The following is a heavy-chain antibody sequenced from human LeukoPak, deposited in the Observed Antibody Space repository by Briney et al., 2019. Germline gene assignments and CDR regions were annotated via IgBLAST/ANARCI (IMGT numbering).Heavy chain of an antibody. CDR2: IYYSGST. V-gene: IGHV4-39*07. Sequence: PSETLSLTCTVSGGSISSSSYYWGWIRQPPGKGLEWIGSIYYSGSTYYNPSLKSRVTISVDTSKNQFSLKLSSVTAADTAVYYCARGFGGIVGATKGFDYWGQGTLVTVSS. CDR1: GGSISSSSYY. CDR3: ARGFGGIVGATKGFDY. J-gene: IGHJ4*02. D-gene: IGHD1-26*01.